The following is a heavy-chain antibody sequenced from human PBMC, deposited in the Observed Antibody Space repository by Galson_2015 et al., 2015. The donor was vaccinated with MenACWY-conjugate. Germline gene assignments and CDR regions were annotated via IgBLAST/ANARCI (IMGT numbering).Heavy chain of an antibody. CDR2: IDRSGAKT. CDR1: GFPFNTYY. J-gene: IGHJ6*03. V-gene: IGHV3-11*06. D-gene: IGHD3-3*01. Sequence: SLRLSCAASGFPFNTYYINLIRQAPGKGLEWIAYIDRSGAKTHYADSVKGRFNVSRDNTKNILFLQMNSLRVEDTAVYYCARGIQCRVLEPPYYMDVWGKGTTVTVSS. CDR3: ARGIQCRVLEPPYYMDV.